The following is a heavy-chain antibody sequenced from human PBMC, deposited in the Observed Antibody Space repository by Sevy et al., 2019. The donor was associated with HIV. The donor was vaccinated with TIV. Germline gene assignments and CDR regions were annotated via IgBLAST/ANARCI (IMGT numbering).Heavy chain of an antibody. V-gene: IGHV3-23*01. CDR2: ISGSGGST. Sequence: GGSLRLSCAASGFTFSSYAMSWVRQAPGKGLEWVSAISGSGGSTYYADSVKGRFTISRDNSKNTLYLQMNSLRAEDTAVYYCANDGGLVRYFDWSYYSYGMDVWGQGTTVTVSS. CDR1: GFTFSSYA. J-gene: IGHJ6*02. D-gene: IGHD3-9*01. CDR3: ANDGGLVRYFDWSYYSYGMDV.